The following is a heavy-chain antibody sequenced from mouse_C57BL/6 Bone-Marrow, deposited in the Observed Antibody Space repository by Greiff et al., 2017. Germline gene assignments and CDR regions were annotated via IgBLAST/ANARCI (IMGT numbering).Heavy chain of an antibody. Sequence: VQLQQSGSVLVKPGASVKMSCKASGYTFTDYYMNWVKQSHGKSLEWIGVINPYNGGTSYNQKFKGKATLTVDKSSSTAYMELNSLTSEDSAVYYCARVYYDYEAWFAYWGQGTLVTVSA. D-gene: IGHD2-4*01. CDR3: ARVYYDYEAWFAY. CDR1: GYTFTDYY. V-gene: IGHV1-19*01. J-gene: IGHJ3*01. CDR2: INPYNGGT.